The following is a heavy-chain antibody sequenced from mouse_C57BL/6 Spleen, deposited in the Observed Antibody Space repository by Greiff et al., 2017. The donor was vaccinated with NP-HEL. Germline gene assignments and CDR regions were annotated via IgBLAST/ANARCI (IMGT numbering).Heavy chain of an antibody. Sequence: QVQLQQPGAELVRPGSSVKLSCKASGYTFTSYWMDWVKQRPGQGLEWIGNIYPSDSETHYNQKFKDKATLTVDKSSSTAYMQLSSLTSEDSAVYYCARSILGRNAYWGQGTLVTVSA. J-gene: IGHJ3*01. CDR1: GYTFTSYW. V-gene: IGHV1-61*01. CDR2: IYPSDSET. CDR3: ARSILGRNAY. D-gene: IGHD4-1*01.